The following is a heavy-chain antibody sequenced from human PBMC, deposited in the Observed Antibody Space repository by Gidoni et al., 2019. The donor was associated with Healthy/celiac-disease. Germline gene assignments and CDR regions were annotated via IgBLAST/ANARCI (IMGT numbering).Heavy chain of an antibody. CDR3: ARDSRVVFGMGGAFDI. J-gene: IGHJ3*02. CDR2: IWYDGSNK. D-gene: IGHD3-10*01. CDR1: TFSSYG. Sequence: TFSSYGMHWVRQAPGKGLEWVAVIWYDGSNKYYADSVKGRFTISRDNSKNTLYLQMNSLSAEDTAVYYCARDSRVVFGMGGAFDIWGQGTMVTVSS. V-gene: IGHV3-33*01.